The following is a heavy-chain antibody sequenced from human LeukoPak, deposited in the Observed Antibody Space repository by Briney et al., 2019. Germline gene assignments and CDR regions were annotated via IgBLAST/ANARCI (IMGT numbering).Heavy chain of an antibody. D-gene: IGHD2-2*02. Sequence: SQTLSLTCTVSGGSISSGSYYWSWIRQPAGKGLEWIGRIYTSGSTNYNPSLKSRVTISVDTPKNQFSLKLSSVTAADTAVYYCARACSSTSCYTWDAFDIWGQGTMVTVSS. CDR3: ARACSSTSCYTWDAFDI. V-gene: IGHV4-61*02. J-gene: IGHJ3*02. CDR2: IYTSGST. CDR1: GGSISSGSYY.